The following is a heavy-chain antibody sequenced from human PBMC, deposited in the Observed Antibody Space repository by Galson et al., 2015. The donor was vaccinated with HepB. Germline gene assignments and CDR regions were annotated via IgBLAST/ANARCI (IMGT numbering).Heavy chain of an antibody. CDR2: IIPIFGTA. Sequence: SVKVSCKASGGTFSSYAISWVQQAPGQGLEWMGGIIPIFGTANYAQKFQGRVTITADESTSTAYMELSSLRSEDTAVYYCAREAGGPDYSYNYFDYWGQGTLVTVSS. CDR1: GGTFSSYA. CDR3: AREAGGPDYSYNYFDY. J-gene: IGHJ4*02. V-gene: IGHV1-69*13. D-gene: IGHD4-11*01.